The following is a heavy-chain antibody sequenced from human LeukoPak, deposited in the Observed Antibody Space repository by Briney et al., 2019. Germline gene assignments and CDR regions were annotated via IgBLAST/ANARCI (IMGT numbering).Heavy chain of an antibody. D-gene: IGHD3-22*01. CDR2: ISSSSSYI. J-gene: IGHJ4*02. CDR3: ARAITYYYDSSGH. Sequence: GGSLRLSCAASGFTFSSYSMNWVRRAPGKGLEWVSSISSSSSYIYYADSVKGRFTISRDNAKNSLYLQMNSLRAEDTAVYYCARAITYYYDSSGHWGQGTLVTVSS. V-gene: IGHV3-21*01. CDR1: GFTFSSYS.